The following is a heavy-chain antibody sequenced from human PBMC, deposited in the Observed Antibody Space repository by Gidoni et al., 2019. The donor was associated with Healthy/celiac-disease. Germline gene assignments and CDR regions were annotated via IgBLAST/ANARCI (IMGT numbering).Heavy chain of an antibody. J-gene: IGHJ4*02. Sequence: QVTLKESGPVLVKPTATLPLTCTVSGFSLSNARMGVSWIRQPPGKALEWLAHIFSNDEKSYSTSLKSRLTISKDTSKSQVVLTMTNMDPVDTATYYCARRRGVGATWYFDYWGQGTLVTVSS. CDR1: GFSLSNARMG. V-gene: IGHV2-26*01. CDR2: IFSNDEK. CDR3: ARRRGVGATWYFDY. D-gene: IGHD1-26*01.